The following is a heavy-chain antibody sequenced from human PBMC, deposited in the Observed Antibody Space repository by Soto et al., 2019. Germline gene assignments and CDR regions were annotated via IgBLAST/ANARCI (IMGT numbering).Heavy chain of an antibody. J-gene: IGHJ4*02. Sequence: SETLSLTCIVSAGSISGYFWSWIRQPPGKGLEWIAFVYDSGSTNYNPSLKSRVTVSVDTSNNQFSLKLISVTAADTAVYYCAREWSTSWPYWGQGTLVPSPQ. D-gene: IGHD2-2*01. CDR3: AREWSTSWPY. CDR2: VYDSGST. V-gene: IGHV4-59*03. CDR1: AGSISGYF.